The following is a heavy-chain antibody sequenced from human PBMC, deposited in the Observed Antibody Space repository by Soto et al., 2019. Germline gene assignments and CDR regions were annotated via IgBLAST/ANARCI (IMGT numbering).Heavy chain of an antibody. V-gene: IGHV4-59*05. J-gene: IGHJ5*02. CDR1: GGSFSGYY. D-gene: IGHD1-26*01. CDR3: ATQDVGGSYVYTFDP. CDR2: IYYSGGT. Sequence: SETLSLTCAVYGGSFSGYYWSWIRQPPGKGLEWIGSIYYSGGTYYNPSLKSRVTISVDTSKNQFSLKLSSVTAPGTAVYYCATQDVGGSYVYTFDPWGQGTLVTVSS.